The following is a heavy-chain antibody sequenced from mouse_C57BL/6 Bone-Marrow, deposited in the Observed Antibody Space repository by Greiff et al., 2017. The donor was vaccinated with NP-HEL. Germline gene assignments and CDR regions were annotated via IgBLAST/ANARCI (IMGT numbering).Heavy chain of an antibody. V-gene: IGHV1-64*01. CDR3: ARCAYHSKRAWFAY. Sequence: QVQLQQPGAELVKPGASVKLSCKASGYTFTSYWMHWVKQRPGQGLEWIGMIHPNSGSTNYNEKFKSKATLTVDKSSSTAYMQLSSLTSEDSAVYYCARCAYHSKRAWFAYWGQGTLVTVSA. CDR2: IHPNSGST. CDR1: GYTFTSYW. J-gene: IGHJ3*01. D-gene: IGHD2-5*01.